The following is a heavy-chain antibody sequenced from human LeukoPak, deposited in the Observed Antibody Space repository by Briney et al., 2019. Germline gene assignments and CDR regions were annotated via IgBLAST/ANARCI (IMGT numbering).Heavy chain of an antibody. CDR3: ARGQYCSTTTCYSARRYFDF. D-gene: IGHD2-2*01. CDR2: INDSGST. CDR1: GGAFSNYF. Sequence: SETLSLTCAVSGGAFSNYFWTWIRQPPGKGLEWIAEINDSGSTNSNSSLRSRAATSLDTSKNQFSLRLPSVPAADTAVYYCARGQYCSTTTCYSARRYFDFWGQGTLVTVSS. J-gene: IGHJ4*02. V-gene: IGHV4-34*01.